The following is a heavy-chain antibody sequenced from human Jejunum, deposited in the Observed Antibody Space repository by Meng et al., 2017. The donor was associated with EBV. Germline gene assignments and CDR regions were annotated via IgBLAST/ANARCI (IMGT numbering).Heavy chain of an antibody. CDR2: IYYSGST. J-gene: IGHJ4*02. CDR3: AGLRYSGYDRAFDY. CDR1: GGSVNSGNVY. V-gene: IGHV4-61*01. D-gene: IGHD5-12*01. Sequence: LQASGPGLVKPSETLAPTCTVSGGSVNSGNVYWSWIRQPPGKGLEWIGYIYYSGSTNYIPSLKSRVTISLDTSKNQFSLKLSSVTAADTAVYYCAGLRYSGYDRAFDYWGQGALVTVSS.